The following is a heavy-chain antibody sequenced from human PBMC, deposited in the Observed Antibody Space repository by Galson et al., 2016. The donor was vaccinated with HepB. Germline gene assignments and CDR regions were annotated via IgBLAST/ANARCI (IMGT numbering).Heavy chain of an antibody. CDR1: GDSVSSTSAA. J-gene: IGHJ4*02. Sequence: CAISGDSVSSTSAAWNWVRQSPSRGLEWLGRTYYRSKWYNDYAASVRSRITINPDTSRNHFSLQLNSVTLEDTAVYYCLSGWYFDTWGQGTQVTVSS. V-gene: IGHV6-1*01. CDR3: LSGWYFDT. CDR2: TYYRSKWYN. D-gene: IGHD6-19*01.